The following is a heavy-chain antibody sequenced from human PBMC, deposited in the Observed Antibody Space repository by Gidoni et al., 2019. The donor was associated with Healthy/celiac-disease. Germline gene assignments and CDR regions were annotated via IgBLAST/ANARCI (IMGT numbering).Heavy chain of an antibody. J-gene: IGHJ1*01. V-gene: IGHV3-33*01. CDR1: GFTFSSYG. D-gene: IGHD3-22*01. Sequence: QVPLVDSGGGLVPPGRPLRLLCAASGFTFSSYGMHWVRQAPGKGLEWVAVILYDGSNKYYADSVKGRFTISRDNSKNTLYLQMNSLRAEETGVYYCARDRYDSRGYYAEYFQHWGQGTLVTVSS. CDR2: ILYDGSNK. CDR3: ARDRYDSRGYYAEYFQH.